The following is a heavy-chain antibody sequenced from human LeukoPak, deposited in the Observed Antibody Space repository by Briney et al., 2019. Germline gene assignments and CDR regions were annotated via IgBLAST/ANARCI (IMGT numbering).Heavy chain of an antibody. Sequence: RRSLRLSCAASGFTLRSNAMHWVCQAQGKGMELVAVMSFDGSNKYYADSVKCRFTISRDNSKNTLYLQMTSLTIEDTAVYYFAKDHQHRNDRDYWGQGTLVTVSS. CDR3: AKDHQHRNDRDY. CDR1: GFTLRSNA. J-gene: IGHJ4*02. CDR2: MSFDGSNK. D-gene: IGHD1-1*01. V-gene: IGHV3-30*04.